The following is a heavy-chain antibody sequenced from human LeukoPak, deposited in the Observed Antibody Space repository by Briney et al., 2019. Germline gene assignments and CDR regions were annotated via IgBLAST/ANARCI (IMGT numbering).Heavy chain of an antibody. D-gene: IGHD1-26*01. Sequence: GASVKVSCKASGYGFSTYDMSWVRQAPGQGLELMGWISTGNGNTKYAQNFQGRVTLTTDTSTSIAYMELWSLRSDDTAVYYCARDDSGSVPYWGQGTLVTVSS. CDR1: GYGFSTYD. V-gene: IGHV1-18*01. J-gene: IGHJ4*02. CDR2: ISTGNGNT. CDR3: ARDDSGSVPY.